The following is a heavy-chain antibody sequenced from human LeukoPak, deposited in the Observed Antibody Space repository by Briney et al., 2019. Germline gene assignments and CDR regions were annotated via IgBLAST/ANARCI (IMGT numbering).Heavy chain of an antibody. J-gene: IGHJ3*01. Sequence: GGSLRLSCAAAGFTVSRYEMNWVRQAPGKGLGWVSYVRSSGSTIYYEAYVKGRFIITRDNDTNSLYLQMNSLRAEDTAVYYCARGGHVDTAMDGAFDLWGQGTMVTVSS. D-gene: IGHD5-18*01. CDR2: VRSSGSTI. CDR1: GFTVSRYE. V-gene: IGHV3-48*03. CDR3: ARGGHVDTAMDGAFDL.